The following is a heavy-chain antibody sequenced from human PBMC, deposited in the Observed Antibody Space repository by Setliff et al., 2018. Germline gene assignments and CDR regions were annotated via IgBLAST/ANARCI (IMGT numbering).Heavy chain of an antibody. D-gene: IGHD3-10*01. J-gene: IGHJ5*02. CDR2: INHSGST. Sequence: PSETLSLTCAVYGGSFSGYYWAWIRQPPGKGLEWIGEINHSGSTNYNPSIKSRVTISVDTSKNQFSLKLSYVTAADTAVYYCARGKGSWVLLRWFDPWGQGTLVTVSS. V-gene: IGHV4-34*01. CDR1: GGSFSGYY. CDR3: ARGKGSWVLLRWFDP.